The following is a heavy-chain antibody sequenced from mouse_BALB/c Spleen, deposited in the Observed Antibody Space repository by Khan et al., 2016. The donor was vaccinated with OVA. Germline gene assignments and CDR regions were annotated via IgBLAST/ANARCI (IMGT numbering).Heavy chain of an antibody. J-gene: IGHJ3*01. V-gene: IGHV1-69*02. CDR2: IYPSDSYT. CDR1: GYTFTNYW. Sequence: QVQLQHPGTELVRPGASVKLSCKASGYTFTNYWINWVRQRPGQGLEWIGNIYPSDSYTNYNQKFKDKATLTVDKSSSTAYMQLSGPTSEDSAVYYCTREGVEVSSFAYWGQGTLVTVSA. CDR3: TREGVEVSSFAY.